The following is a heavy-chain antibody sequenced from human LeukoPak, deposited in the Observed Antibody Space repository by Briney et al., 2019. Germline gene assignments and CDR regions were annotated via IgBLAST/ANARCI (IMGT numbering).Heavy chain of an antibody. CDR3: AILPSKVVVPAAHQDH. V-gene: IGHV1-18*01. Sequence: ASVKVSCKASGYTFTSYGISWVRQAPGQGLEWMGWISAYNGNTNYAQKLQGRVTMTTDTSTSTAYTELRSLRSDDTAVYYCAILPSKVVVPAAHQDHWGQGTLVTVSS. J-gene: IGHJ4*02. D-gene: IGHD2-2*01. CDR1: GYTFTSYG. CDR2: ISAYNGNT.